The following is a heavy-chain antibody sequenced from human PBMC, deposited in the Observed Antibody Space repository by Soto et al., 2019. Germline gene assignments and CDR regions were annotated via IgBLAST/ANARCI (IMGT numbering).Heavy chain of an antibody. V-gene: IGHV4-34*01. Sequence: SETLSLTCAVYGGSFSGYYWSWIRQPPGKGLEWIGEINHSGSTNYNPSLKSRVTISVDTSKNQFSLKLSSVTAADTAVYYCARGHYYYYMDVWGKGTTVTVSS. CDR2: INHSGST. CDR3: ARGHYYYYMDV. CDR1: GGSFSGYY. J-gene: IGHJ6*03.